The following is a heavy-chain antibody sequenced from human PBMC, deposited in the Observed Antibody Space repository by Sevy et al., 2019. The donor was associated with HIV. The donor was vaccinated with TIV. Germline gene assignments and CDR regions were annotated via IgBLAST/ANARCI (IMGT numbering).Heavy chain of an antibody. J-gene: IGHJ6*02. Sequence: SETLSLTCTVSGGSISSYYWSWIRQPPGKGLEWIGYIYYSGSTNYNPSLKSRVTISVDTSKNQFSLKLSSVTAADTAVYYCARGASIAAAGRALRYYYYGMDVWGQGTTVTVSS. CDR3: ARGASIAAAGRALRYYYYGMDV. V-gene: IGHV4-59*01. D-gene: IGHD6-13*01. CDR1: GGSISSYY. CDR2: IYYSGST.